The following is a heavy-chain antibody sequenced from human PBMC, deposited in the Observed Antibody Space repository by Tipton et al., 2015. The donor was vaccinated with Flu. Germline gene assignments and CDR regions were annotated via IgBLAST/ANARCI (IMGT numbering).Heavy chain of an antibody. CDR2: MHHSGTT. D-gene: IGHD3-10*01. V-gene: IGHV4-38-2*01. CDR1: GFSISRDHY. CDR3: ARHLGWFGEMDF. J-gene: IGHJ4*02. Sequence: TLSLTCAVSGFSISRDHYWGWIRQLPGKGLEWIGSMHHSGTTFDNPSLKSRLTLSMDASKNEFYPKLSSVTAADTALYYCARHLGWFGEMDFWGQGILVTVSS.